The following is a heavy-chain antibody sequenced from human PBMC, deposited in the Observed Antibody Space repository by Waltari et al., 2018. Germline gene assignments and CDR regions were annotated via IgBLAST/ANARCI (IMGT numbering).Heavy chain of an antibody. J-gene: IGHJ2*01. V-gene: IGHV3-30-3*01. CDR3: ARSGLSSSWYKWYFDL. D-gene: IGHD6-13*01. Sequence: QVQLVESGGGVVQPGRSLRLSCAASEFTFSNFAMHWFRQAPGKGLEWVAVISYDESNTYHADSVKGRFTISRDNSKNILYLQMNSLRLEDTAVYYCARSGLSSSWYKWYFDLWGRGTLVTVSS. CDR1: EFTFSNFA. CDR2: ISYDESNT.